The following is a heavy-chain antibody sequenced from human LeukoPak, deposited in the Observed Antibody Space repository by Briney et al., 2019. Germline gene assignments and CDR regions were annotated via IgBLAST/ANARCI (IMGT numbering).Heavy chain of an antibody. V-gene: IGHV3-30*04. CDR2: ISYDGSNK. CDR1: GFTFSSYA. CDR3: ARFWRSGWWY. D-gene: IGHD6-19*01. J-gene: IGHJ4*02. Sequence: GGSLRLSCAASGFTFSSYAMHWVRQAPGKGLEWVAVISYDGSNKYYADSVKGRFTISRDNAKNSLYLQMNSLRAEDTAVYYCARFWRSGWWYWGQGTLVTVSS.